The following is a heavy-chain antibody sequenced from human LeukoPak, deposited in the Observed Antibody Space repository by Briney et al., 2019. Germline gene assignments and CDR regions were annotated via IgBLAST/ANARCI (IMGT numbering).Heavy chain of an antibody. Sequence: ASVTVSCKASGYTFTSYAMHWVRQAPGQRLERMGWINAGNGNTKYSQKFQGRVTITRDTSASTAYMELSSLRSEDTAVYYCARDRRSATGGIDYWGQGTLVTVSS. CDR1: GYTFTSYA. CDR3: ARDRRSATGGIDY. CDR2: INAGNGNT. V-gene: IGHV1-3*01. J-gene: IGHJ4*02. D-gene: IGHD1-14*01.